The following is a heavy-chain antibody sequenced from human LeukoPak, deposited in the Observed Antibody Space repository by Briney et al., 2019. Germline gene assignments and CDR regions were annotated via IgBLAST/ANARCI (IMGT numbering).Heavy chain of an antibody. CDR2: IYTSGST. Sequence: SETLSLTCTVSGDSISSDFWSWIRQPAGKGLEWIGRIYTSGSTNYNPSLQSRVTMSVDTSKNQFSLKLSSVTAADTAVYYCARVIAVAGTSGINYMDVWGKGTTVTVSS. CDR3: ARVIAVAGTSGINYMDV. V-gene: IGHV4-4*07. CDR1: GDSISSDF. J-gene: IGHJ6*03. D-gene: IGHD6-19*01.